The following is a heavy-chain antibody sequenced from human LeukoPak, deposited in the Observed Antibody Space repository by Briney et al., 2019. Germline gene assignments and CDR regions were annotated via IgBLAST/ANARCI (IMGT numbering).Heavy chain of an antibody. J-gene: IGHJ5*02. Sequence: SETLSLTCAVYGGSFSGYYWSWIRQPAGKGLEWIGRIYTSGSTNYNPSLKSRVTMSVDTSKNQFSLKLSSVTAADTAVYYCARIVSTYNWFDPWGQETLVTVSS. V-gene: IGHV4-59*10. CDR2: IYTSGST. CDR3: ARIVSTYNWFDP. CDR1: GGSFSGYY. D-gene: IGHD5/OR15-5a*01.